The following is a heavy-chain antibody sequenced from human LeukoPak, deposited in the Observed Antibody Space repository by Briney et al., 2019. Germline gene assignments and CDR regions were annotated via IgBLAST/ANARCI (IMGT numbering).Heavy chain of an antibody. V-gene: IGHV3-33*06. CDR3: AKDRGSSVEY. J-gene: IGHJ4*02. D-gene: IGHD6-6*01. CDR2: VWYDGSKK. Sequence: GGSLRLSCAASGFTFSSHGMHWVRQAPGKGLEWVAIVWYDGSKKYYADSVEGRFTIYRDNSKNMVYLQMNSLRAEDTAVYYCAKDRGSSVEYWGQGTVVTVSS. CDR1: GFTFSSHG.